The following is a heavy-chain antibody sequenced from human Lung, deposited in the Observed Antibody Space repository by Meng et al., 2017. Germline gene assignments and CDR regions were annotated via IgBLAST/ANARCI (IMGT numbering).Heavy chain of an antibody. CDR3: ARGSITMVRGVSVFDP. D-gene: IGHD3-10*01. J-gene: IGHJ5*02. V-gene: IGHV4-4*02. CDR2: IYHSGST. Sequence: QGPRQGACPGLAKPSGTLSLTCACSGGSISSSNWWSWVRQPPGKGLEWIGEIYHSGSTNYNPSLKSRVTISVDKSKNQFSLKLSSVTAADTAVYYCARGSITMVRGVSVFDPWGQGTLVTVSS. CDR1: GGSISSSNW.